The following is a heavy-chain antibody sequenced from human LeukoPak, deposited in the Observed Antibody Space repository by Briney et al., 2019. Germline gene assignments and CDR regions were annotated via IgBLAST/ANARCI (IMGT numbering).Heavy chain of an antibody. V-gene: IGHV3-13*01. Sequence: GGSLRLSCAASGFTFSSYDVHWVRQATGKGLEWVSAIGTAGDTYYPGSVKGRFTISRVNAKNSLYLQMNSLRAGDTAVYYCARTKYSSGWYDYWGQGTLVTVSS. D-gene: IGHD6-19*01. CDR1: GFTFSSYD. J-gene: IGHJ4*02. CDR2: IGTAGDT. CDR3: ARTKYSSGWYDY.